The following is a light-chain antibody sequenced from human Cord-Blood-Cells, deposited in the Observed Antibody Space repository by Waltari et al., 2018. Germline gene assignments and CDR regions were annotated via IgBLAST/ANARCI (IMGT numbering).Light chain of an antibody. Sequence: QSVLTQPPSVSGAPGQRVTISCTGSSSNIGAGYDVHWYQQLPGTAPKLLIYGNSNRPAVVPDRFSGSKSGTSASVAITGLQAEDEADDYCQSYDSSLSGWVFGGGTKLTVL. J-gene: IGLJ3*02. V-gene: IGLV1-40*01. CDR3: QSYDSSLSGWV. CDR2: GNS. CDR1: SSNIGAGYD.